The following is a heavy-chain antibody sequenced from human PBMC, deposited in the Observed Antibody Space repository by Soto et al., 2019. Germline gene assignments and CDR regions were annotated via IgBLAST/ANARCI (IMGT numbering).Heavy chain of an antibody. D-gene: IGHD2-15*01. V-gene: IGHV4-31*03. J-gene: IGHJ6*02. CDR3: ARERYCSGGSCSKGYYGMDV. Sequence: QVQLQESGPGLVKPSQTLALTCTVSGGSISSGGYYWRWIRQHPGKGLEWIGDIFYSGSTSYNPSLKSRVTISVDTSKNQFSRKLSSVTAADTAVYYCARERYCSGGSCSKGYYGMDVWGQGTTVTVSS. CDR1: GGSISSGGYY. CDR2: IFYSGST.